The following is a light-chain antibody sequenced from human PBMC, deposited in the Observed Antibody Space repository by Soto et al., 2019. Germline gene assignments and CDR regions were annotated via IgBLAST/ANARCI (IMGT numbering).Light chain of an antibody. J-gene: IGKJ1*01. CDR2: GAS. CDR3: QQYGSSAGT. V-gene: IGKV3-20*01. Sequence: ENVLTQSPATPSLSPGERATLSCRARQSVSNSYLAWYQQKPGQAPRLLIYGASSRATGIPDRFSGSGSGTDFTLTISRLEPEDFAVYYCQQYGSSAGTFGQGTKV. CDR1: QSVSNSY.